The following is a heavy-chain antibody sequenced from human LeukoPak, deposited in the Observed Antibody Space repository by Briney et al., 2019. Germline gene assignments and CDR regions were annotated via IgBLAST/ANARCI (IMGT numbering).Heavy chain of an antibody. CDR3: ARSYCSSTSCYYYYGMDV. D-gene: IGHD2-2*01. Sequence: PSETLSFTCTVSGGSISSYYWSWIRQPAGKGLEWIGRIYTSGSTNYNPSLKSRVTMSVDTSKNQFSLRLSSVTAADTAVYYCARSYCSSTSCYYYYGMDVWGQGTTVTVSS. CDR1: GGSISSYY. V-gene: IGHV4-4*07. J-gene: IGHJ6*02. CDR2: IYTSGST.